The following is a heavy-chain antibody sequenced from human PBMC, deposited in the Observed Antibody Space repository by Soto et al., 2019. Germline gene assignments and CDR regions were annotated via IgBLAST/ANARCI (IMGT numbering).Heavy chain of an antibody. Sequence: SETLSLTCAVYGGSFSGYYWSWIRQPPGKGLEWIGEINHSGSTNYNPSLKSRVTISVDTSKNQFSLKLSSVTAADTAVYYCARVDNWNDGGYYGMDVWGQGTTVT. D-gene: IGHD1-1*01. V-gene: IGHV4-34*01. CDR3: ARVDNWNDGGYYGMDV. J-gene: IGHJ6*02. CDR1: GGSFSGYY. CDR2: INHSGST.